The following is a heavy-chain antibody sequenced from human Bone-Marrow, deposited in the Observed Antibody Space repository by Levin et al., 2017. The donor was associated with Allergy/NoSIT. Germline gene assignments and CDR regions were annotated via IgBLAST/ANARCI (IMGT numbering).Heavy chain of an antibody. Sequence: SETLSLTCTVSGGSISSSSYYWGWIRQPPGKGLEWIGSIYYSGSTYYNPSLKSRVTISVDTSKNQFSLKLSSVTAADTAVYYCARRAYCSSTSCYFRGAFDIWGQGTMVTVSS. V-gene: IGHV4-39*01. CDR1: GGSISSSSYY. CDR2: IYYSGST. D-gene: IGHD2-2*01. J-gene: IGHJ3*02. CDR3: ARRAYCSSTSCYFRGAFDI.